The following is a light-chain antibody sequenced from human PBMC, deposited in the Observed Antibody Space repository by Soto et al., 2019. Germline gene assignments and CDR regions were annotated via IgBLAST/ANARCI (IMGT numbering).Light chain of an antibody. J-gene: IGLJ1*01. Sequence: QSALTQPASVSGSPGQSITISCTGTSSDVGSYNLVSWYQQHPGKAPKFMIFDGNKRPSGLSNRFSGSKSGNTASLTISGLQAEDEADYYCCSYAGSFTYVFGTGTKLTVL. CDR3: CSYAGSFTYV. CDR2: DGN. V-gene: IGLV2-23*01. CDR1: SSDVGSYNL.